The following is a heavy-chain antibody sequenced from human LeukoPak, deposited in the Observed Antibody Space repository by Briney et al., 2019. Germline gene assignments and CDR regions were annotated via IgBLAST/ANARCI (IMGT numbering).Heavy chain of an antibody. CDR2: IRYDGSNK. V-gene: IGHV3-30*02. D-gene: IGHD6-19*01. CDR1: GFTSSSYG. J-gene: IGHJ4*02. Sequence: GGSLRLSCAASGFTSSSYGMHWVRQAPGKGLEWVAFIRYDGSNKYYADSVKGRFTISRDNSKNTLYLQMNSLRAEDTAVYYCAKDLIAVAGPTGDYWGQGTLVTVSS. CDR3: AKDLIAVAGPTGDY.